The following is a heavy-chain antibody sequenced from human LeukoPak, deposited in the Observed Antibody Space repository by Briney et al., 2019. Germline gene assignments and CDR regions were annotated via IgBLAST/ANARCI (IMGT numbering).Heavy chain of an antibody. CDR1: GFTFSTYA. J-gene: IGHJ4*02. V-gene: IGHV3-23*01. D-gene: IGHD2-2*01. CDR3: AKVAAIVVVPAAADY. Sequence: GGSLRLSCAASGFTFSTYAMSWVRQAPGKGLEWVSGISGSGGSTYYADSVKGRFTISRDNSKNTLYLQMNSLKAEDTAVYYCAKVAAIVVVPAAADYWGQGTLVTVPS. CDR2: ISGSGGST.